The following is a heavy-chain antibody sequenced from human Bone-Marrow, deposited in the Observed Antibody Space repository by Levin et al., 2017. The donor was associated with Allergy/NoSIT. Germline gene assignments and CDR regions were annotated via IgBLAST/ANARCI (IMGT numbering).Heavy chain of an antibody. J-gene: IGHJ6*02. V-gene: IGHV3-30*18. CDR2: VSFDGDRQ. Sequence: GESLKISCVASGFTFNDYSIFWVRQPPGKGLEWMAVVSFDGDRQFYGDSAKGRFTISRDDSKNTVFLQMDSLRLEDTAVYYCAKVRRTYYDYYSLDVWGQGTTVAISS. CDR3: AKVRRTYYDYYSLDV. CDR1: GFTFNDYS.